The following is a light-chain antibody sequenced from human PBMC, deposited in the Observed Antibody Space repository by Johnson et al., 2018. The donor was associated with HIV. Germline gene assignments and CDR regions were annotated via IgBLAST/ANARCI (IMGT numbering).Light chain of an antibody. V-gene: IGLV1-51*02. Sequence: QSVLTQPPSVSAAPGQKVTISSSGSSSNIGNNYVSWYQQLPGTAPKLLICENNKRPSGIPDRFSGSKSGTSATLGITGLQTGAEADDYCGTWASSLIAGHNYVFGTGTKVTVL. CDR3: GTWASSLIAGHNYV. J-gene: IGLJ1*01. CDR1: SSNIGNNY. CDR2: ENN.